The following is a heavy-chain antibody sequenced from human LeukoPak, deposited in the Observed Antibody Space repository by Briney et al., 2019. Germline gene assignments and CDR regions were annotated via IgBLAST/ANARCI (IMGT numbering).Heavy chain of an antibody. V-gene: IGHV4-59*01. CDR2: IYYSGST. CDR3: ARVLRYGDIRHAFDI. CDR1: GGSISSYY. Sequence: SETLSLICTVSGGSISSYYWSWIRQPPGKGLEWIGYIYYSGSTNYNPSLKSRVTISVDTSKNQFSLKLSSVTAADTAVYYCARVLRYGDIRHAFDIWGQGTMVTVSS. J-gene: IGHJ3*02. D-gene: IGHD4-17*01.